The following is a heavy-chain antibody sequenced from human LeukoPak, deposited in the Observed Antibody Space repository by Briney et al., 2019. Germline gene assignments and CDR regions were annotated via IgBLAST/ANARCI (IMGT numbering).Heavy chain of an antibody. CDR3: ASFSSSWTREFDY. J-gene: IGHJ4*02. V-gene: IGHV3-48*03. Sequence: PGGSLRLSCAASGFTFSSYEMNWVRQAPGKGLEWVSYISSSGSTIYYADSVKGRFTISRDNAKNSLYLQMNSLRAEDTAVYYCASFSSSWTREFDYWGQGTLVTGSS. D-gene: IGHD6-13*01. CDR1: GFTFSSYE. CDR2: ISSSGSTI.